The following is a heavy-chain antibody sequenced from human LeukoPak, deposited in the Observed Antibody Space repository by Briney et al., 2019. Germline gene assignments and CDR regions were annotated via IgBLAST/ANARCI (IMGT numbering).Heavy chain of an antibody. CDR1: GGSFSGYN. D-gene: IGHD1-26*01. V-gene: IGHV4-34*01. J-gene: IGHJ4*02. Sequence: SETLSLTCAVYGGSFSGYNWSWIRQPPGKGLEWIGEINHSGSTNYNPSLKSRVTISVDTSKNQFSLKLSSVTAADTAVYYCARGPVGSPVGYWGQGTLVTVSS. CDR2: INHSGST. CDR3: ARGPVGSPVGY.